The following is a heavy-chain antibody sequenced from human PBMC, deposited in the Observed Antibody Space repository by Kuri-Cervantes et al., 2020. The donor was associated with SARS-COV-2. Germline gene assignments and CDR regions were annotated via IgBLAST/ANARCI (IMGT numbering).Heavy chain of an antibody. D-gene: IGHD4-11*01. CDR3: ARDLARMTTSSWWGLDT. Sequence: GESLKISCEASGFTFSDYYMSWSRQAPGKGLEWIAYISSSGSYLQSADSVEGLFTVSRDNAKNSLYLQMNSLRVEDTALYYCARDLARMTTSSWWGLDTWGQGTLVTVSS. CDR1: GFTFSDYY. V-gene: IGHV3-11*04. CDR2: ISSSGSYL. J-gene: IGHJ5*02.